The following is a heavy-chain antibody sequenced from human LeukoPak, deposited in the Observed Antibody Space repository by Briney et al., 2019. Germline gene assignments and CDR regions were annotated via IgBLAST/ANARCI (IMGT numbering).Heavy chain of an antibody. Sequence: SETLSLTCTVSGGSIISNTYCWGWIRQPPGKGLEWIGSIYYSGSTYYNPSLKSRVTISVDTSKNQFSLKLSSVTAADTAVYYCARDGPRFPLPNWFDPWGQGTLVTVSS. J-gene: IGHJ5*02. V-gene: IGHV4-39*07. CDR2: IYYSGST. CDR1: GGSIISNTYC. D-gene: IGHD3-3*01. CDR3: ARDGPRFPLPNWFDP.